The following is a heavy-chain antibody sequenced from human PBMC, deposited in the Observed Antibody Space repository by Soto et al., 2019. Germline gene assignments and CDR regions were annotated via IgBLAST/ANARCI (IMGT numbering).Heavy chain of an antibody. V-gene: IGHV4-31*03. D-gene: IGHD6-6*01. CDR1: GGSISSGGYY. CDR2: IYYSGST. CDR3: ARADPEYSSSYLDY. J-gene: IGHJ4*02. Sequence: SETLSLTCTVSGGSISSGGYYWSWIRQHPGKGLEWIGYIYYSGSTYYNPSLKSRVTISVDTSKNQFSLKLSSVTAADTAVYYCARADPEYSSSYLDYWGQGTLVTVS.